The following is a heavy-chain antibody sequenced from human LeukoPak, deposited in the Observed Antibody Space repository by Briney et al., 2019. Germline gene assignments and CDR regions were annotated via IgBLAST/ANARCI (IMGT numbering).Heavy chain of an antibody. D-gene: IGHD1/OR15-1a*01. CDR1: GGSFSGYY. J-gene: IGHJ4*02. CDR3: ARGNREYYFDY. CDR2: IYYSGST. Sequence: PSETLSLTCAVYGGSFSGYYWSWIRQPPGKGLEWIGYIYYSGSTNYNPSLKSRVTISVDTSKNQFSLKLSSVTAADTAVYYCARGNREYYFDYWGQGTLVTVSS. V-gene: IGHV4-59*08.